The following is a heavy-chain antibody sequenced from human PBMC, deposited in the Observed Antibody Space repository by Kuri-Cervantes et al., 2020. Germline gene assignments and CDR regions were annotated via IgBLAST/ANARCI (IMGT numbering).Heavy chain of an antibody. D-gene: IGHD5-18*01. CDR3: ARVGGGYSYGPLDS. CDR1: GGSISSYY. V-gene: IGHV4-59*12. Sequence: SETLSLTCTVSGGSISSYYWSWIRQPPGKGLEWIGYIYHSGSTYYNPSLKSRVTISVDRSKNQFSLKLSSVTAADTAVYYCARVGGGYSYGPLDSWGQGTPVTVSS. J-gene: IGHJ4*02. CDR2: IYHSGST.